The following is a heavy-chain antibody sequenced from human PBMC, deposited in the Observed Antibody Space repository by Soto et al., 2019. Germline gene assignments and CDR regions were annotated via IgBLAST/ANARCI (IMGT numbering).Heavy chain of an antibody. CDR3: AKLRGYSGYTLPDY. Sequence: EVQLLESGGGLVQPGGSLRLSCAASGFTFSSYAMSWVRQAPGKGLEWVSAISGSGGSTYYADSVKGRFTISRDNSKNTLYLQMNSLRAEDTAVYFCAKLRGYSGYTLPDYWGQGTLVTVSS. CDR2: ISGSGGST. D-gene: IGHD5-12*01. J-gene: IGHJ4*02. V-gene: IGHV3-23*01. CDR1: GFTFSSYA.